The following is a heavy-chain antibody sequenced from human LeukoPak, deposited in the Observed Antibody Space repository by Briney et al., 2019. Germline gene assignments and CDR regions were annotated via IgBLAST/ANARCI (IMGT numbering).Heavy chain of an antibody. D-gene: IGHD3-3*01. CDR2: IYYSGST. J-gene: IGHJ3*02. CDR3: AREGVLTIGAFDI. V-gene: IGHV4-31*03. CDR1: GGSISSGGYY. Sequence: SETLSLTCTVSGGSISSGGYYWSWIRQHPGKGLGWIGYIYYSGSTYYNPSLKSRVTISVDTSKNQFSLKLSSVTAADTAVYYCAREGVLTIGAFDIWGQGTMVTVSS.